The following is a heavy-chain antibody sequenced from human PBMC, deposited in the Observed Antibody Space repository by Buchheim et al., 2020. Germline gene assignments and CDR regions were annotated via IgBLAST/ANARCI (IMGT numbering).Heavy chain of an antibody. V-gene: IGHV3-23*01. Sequence: EVQLLESGGGLVQPGGSLRLSCAASGFTFSSYAMSWVRQAPGKGLEWVSAISGSGGSTYYADSVKGRFTISRDNSKNTLYLQMNSLRDEDTAVYYCARDLRSNYYYDSSGYPITYNWFDPWGQGTL. J-gene: IGHJ5*02. CDR2: ISGSGGST. CDR1: GFTFSSYA. D-gene: IGHD3-22*01. CDR3: ARDLRSNYYYDSSGYPITYNWFDP.